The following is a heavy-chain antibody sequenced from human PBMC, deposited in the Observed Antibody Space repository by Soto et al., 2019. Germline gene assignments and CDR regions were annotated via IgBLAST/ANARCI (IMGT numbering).Heavy chain of an antibody. Sequence: QLLESGGGLVQPGGSLRLACAASGFPFNTYWMQCVRHTPGKGLDWVSRMSGDGSTTYYADSVTGRFTVSRDNAKNTLYLHMSALRAEDTAVYCCAREYYGLLTGYYKAFWGQGPLVSVSS. CDR3: AREYYGLLTGYYKAF. V-gene: IGHV3-74*01. CDR2: MSGDGSTT. CDR1: GFPFNTYW. J-gene: IGHJ4*02. D-gene: IGHD3-9*01.